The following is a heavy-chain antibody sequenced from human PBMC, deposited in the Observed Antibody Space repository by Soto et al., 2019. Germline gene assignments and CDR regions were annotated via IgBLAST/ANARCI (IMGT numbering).Heavy chain of an antibody. J-gene: IGHJ5*02. V-gene: IGHV4-31*03. CDR2: IYYSGST. Sequence: TLSLTCTVSCCSISSGGYYWSWIRQHPGKGLEWIGYIYYSGSTYYNPSLKSRVTISVDTSKNQFSLKLSSVTAADTAVYYCASDFDSSGYYPGSFDPWGQGTLVTVSS. CDR3: ASDFDSSGYYPGSFDP. CDR1: CCSISSGGYY. D-gene: IGHD3-22*01.